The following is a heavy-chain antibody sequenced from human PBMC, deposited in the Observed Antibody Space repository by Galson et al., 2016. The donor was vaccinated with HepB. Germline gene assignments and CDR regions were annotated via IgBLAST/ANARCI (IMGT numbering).Heavy chain of an antibody. CDR2: ISWDVSVT. CDR1: GFTFDNYA. Sequence: SLRLSCAASGFTFDNYAMHWVRQTPGKGLEWVSLISWDVSVTFYADSLKGRFTVSRDNSKNSLYLQMTSLRTEDTGLYYCAKGRYSTSQEYGLFDSWGQGTLVTVSS. D-gene: IGHD4-11*01. J-gene: IGHJ4*02. CDR3: AKGRYSTSQEYGLFDS. V-gene: IGHV3-43*02.